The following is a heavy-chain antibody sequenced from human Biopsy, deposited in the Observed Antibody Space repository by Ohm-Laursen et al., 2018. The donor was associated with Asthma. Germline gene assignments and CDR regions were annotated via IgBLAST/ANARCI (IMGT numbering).Heavy chain of an antibody. D-gene: IGHD1-1*01. V-gene: IGHV3-30-3*01. Sequence: SLRLSCTASRFTYEMHWVRQAPGKGLEWVAVISYGGSSIYYADSVKGRFTISRDNSKNMLYLQMNSLRAEDTAVYYCARDLGTTRMDVWGQGTTVTVSS. CDR3: ARDLGTTRMDV. J-gene: IGHJ6*02. CDR1: RFTYE. CDR2: ISYGGSSI.